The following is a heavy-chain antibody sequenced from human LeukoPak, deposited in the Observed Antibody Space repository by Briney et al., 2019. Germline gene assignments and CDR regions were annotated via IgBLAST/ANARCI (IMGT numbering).Heavy chain of an antibody. CDR3: AREPYDSSGYLDY. D-gene: IGHD3-22*01. CDR1: GFTFSSYS. V-gene: IGHV3-21*01. CDR2: ISSSSSYI. Sequence: PGGSLRLSCAASGFTFSSYSMNWVRQAPGKGLEWVSSISSSSSYIYYADSVKGRFTISRDNAKNSLYLQMNSLRAEDTAVYYCAREPYDSSGYLDYWGQGTLVTVSS. J-gene: IGHJ4*02.